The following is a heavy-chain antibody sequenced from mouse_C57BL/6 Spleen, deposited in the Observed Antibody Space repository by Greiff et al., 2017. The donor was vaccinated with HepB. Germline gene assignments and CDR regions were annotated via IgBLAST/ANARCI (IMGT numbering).Heavy chain of an antibody. J-gene: IGHJ4*01. D-gene: IGHD1-1*01. CDR1: GFTFSSYA. CDR2: ISDGGSYT. V-gene: IGHV5-4*01. CDR3: ARDDYGRDYAMDY. Sequence: EVKLMESGGGLVKPGGSLKLSCAASGFTFSSYAMSWVRQTPEKRLEWVATISDGGSYTYYPDNVKGRFTISRDNAKNNLYLQMSHLKSEDTAMYYCARDDYGRDYAMDYWGQGTSVTVSS.